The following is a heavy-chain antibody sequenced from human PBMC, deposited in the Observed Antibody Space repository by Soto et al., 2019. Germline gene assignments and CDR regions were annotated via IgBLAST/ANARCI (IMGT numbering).Heavy chain of an antibody. J-gene: IGHJ4*02. CDR1: GFTFSDYY. CDR2: ISSSGSTI. Sequence: GSLRLSCAASGFTFSDYYMSWIRQAPGKGLEWVSYISSSGSTIYYADSVKGRFTISRDNAKNSLYLQMNSLRAEDTAVYYCARDPRYDILTGYYKDYFDYWGQGTLVTVSS. D-gene: IGHD3-9*01. CDR3: ARDPRYDILTGYYKDYFDY. V-gene: IGHV3-11*01.